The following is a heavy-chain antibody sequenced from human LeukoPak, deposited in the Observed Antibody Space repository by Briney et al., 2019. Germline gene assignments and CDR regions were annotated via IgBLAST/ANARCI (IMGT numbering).Heavy chain of an antibody. CDR3: ARDPVVQFCSGTRCYGDVFDS. J-gene: IGHJ4*02. CDR2: IYYSGNA. Sequence: SETQSLTCTVSSASIRRYYWSWLRQPPGKGLEWIGYIYYSGNAACTPTLKSGVTMSVDTSKNQFSLGLSSVTAADTAVYYCARDPVVQFCSGTRCYGDVFDSWGKGTLVTVSS. D-gene: IGHD2-2*01. CDR1: SASIRRYY. V-gene: IGHV4-59*01.